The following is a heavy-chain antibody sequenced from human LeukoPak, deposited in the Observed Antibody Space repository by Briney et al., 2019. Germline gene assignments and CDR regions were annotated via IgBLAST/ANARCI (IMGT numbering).Heavy chain of an antibody. CDR1: GFTFSSYW. CDR2: IKEDGSEK. J-gene: IGHJ4*02. CDR3: ARPIAAAYFDY. Sequence: GGSLRLSCAASGFTFSSYWVSWVRQAPGKGLEWVANIKEDGSEKYYVDSVKGRFTISRDNAKNSLYVQMNSLRAEDTAVYYCARPIAAAYFDYWGQGTLVTVSS. V-gene: IGHV3-7*03. D-gene: IGHD6-13*01.